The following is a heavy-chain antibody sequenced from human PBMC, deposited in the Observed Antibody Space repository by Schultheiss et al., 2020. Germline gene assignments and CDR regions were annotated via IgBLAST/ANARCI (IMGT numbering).Heavy chain of an antibody. D-gene: IGHD4-17*01. CDR1: GFTFSKAW. J-gene: IGHJ4*02. V-gene: IGHV3-15*05. CDR2: IKTKSEGWTT. CDR3: AKIGGDYEEDY. Sequence: GGSLRLSCEASGFTFSKAWMSWVRQAPGKGLEWVGRIKTKSEGWTTDYAAPVKGRFTISRDNAKNTLYLQMNSLRAEDTAVYYCAKIGGDYEEDYWGQGTLVTVSS.